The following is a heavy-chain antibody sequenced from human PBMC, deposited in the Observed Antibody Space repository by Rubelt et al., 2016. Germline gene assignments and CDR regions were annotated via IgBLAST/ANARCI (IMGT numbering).Heavy chain of an antibody. CDR1: GGSISDYY. J-gene: IGHJ5*02. CDR3: SRRIAVAGGWFDP. D-gene: IGHD6-13*01. V-gene: IGHV4-59*04. CDR2: IYYSGST. Sequence: QVQLQESGPGLVKPSETLSLTCTVSGGSISDYYCNWIRQPPGKGLEWIGTIYYSGSTYYNPSLKSRVSISVDTSKNQFSLKLTSVTAADAAVYYCSRRIAVAGGWFDPWGQGTLVDESS.